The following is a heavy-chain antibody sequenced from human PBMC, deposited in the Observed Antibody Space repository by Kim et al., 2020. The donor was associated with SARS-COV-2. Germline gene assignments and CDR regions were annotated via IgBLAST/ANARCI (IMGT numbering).Heavy chain of an antibody. D-gene: IGHD6-6*01. CDR3: ARYAYTSSSGWFDP. V-gene: IGHV4-34*10. J-gene: IGHJ5*02. CDR2: IDHSGSA. CDR1: GGPLSGFR. Sequence: SETLSLTCAVFGGPLSGFRWSWIRQPPGKGLEWLGEIDHSGSALYNPSLRSRVTLSVDTAKKQFSLKETSVTAADTAVYYCARYAYTSSSGWFDPWCQGILLTVSS.